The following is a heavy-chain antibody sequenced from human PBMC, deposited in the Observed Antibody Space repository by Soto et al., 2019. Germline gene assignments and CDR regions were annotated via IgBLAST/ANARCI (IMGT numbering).Heavy chain of an antibody. D-gene: IGHD6-13*01. Sequence: QITLKESGPTLVKPTQTLTLTCTFSGFSLTTSGVGVGWIRQPPGKALEWLALIYWDDDKRYRPSLKSRLTITKDTSKNQVVLTMTNMGPVDTATYYCAQGYISSLYANNWCDPWGKGILVTVSS. CDR2: IYWDDDK. CDR3: AQGYISSLYANNWCDP. J-gene: IGHJ5*02. CDR1: GFSLTTSGVG. V-gene: IGHV2-5*02.